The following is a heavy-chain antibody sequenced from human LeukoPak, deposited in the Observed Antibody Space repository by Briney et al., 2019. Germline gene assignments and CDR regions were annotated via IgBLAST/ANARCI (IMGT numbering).Heavy chain of an antibody. CDR1: GGSFSGYY. J-gene: IGHJ5*02. D-gene: IGHD3-3*01. CDR2: INHSGST. Sequence: SETLTLTCAVYGGSFSGYYWSWIRQPPGKGLEWIGEINHSGSTNYNPSLKSRVTISVDTSKNQFSLKLSSVTAADTAVYYCARAAGITIFGVVIPNWFDPWGQGTLVTVSS. V-gene: IGHV4-34*01. CDR3: ARAAGITIFGVVIPNWFDP.